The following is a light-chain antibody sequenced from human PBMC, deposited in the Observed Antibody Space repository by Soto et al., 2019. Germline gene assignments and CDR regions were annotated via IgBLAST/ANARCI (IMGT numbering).Light chain of an antibody. CDR2: AAS. V-gene: IGKV1-27*01. CDR3: QKHNSAPLT. CDR1: QDISNS. Sequence: DIQMTQSPSSLSASVGDRVTITCRASQDISNSLAWDQQKPGKVPKVLIYAASLLQSGVPARFSGSGSGTDFTLTISSLQPEDVATYYCQKHNSAPLTFGGGTKVEI. J-gene: IGKJ4*01.